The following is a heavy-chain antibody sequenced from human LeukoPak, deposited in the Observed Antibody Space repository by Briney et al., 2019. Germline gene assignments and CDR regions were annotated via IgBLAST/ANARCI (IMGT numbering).Heavy chain of an antibody. CDR2: XSGSGHST. CDR3: AKDLDYTTXXXYFDY. Sequence: RLSCXASGFTFSSXAMSWVRXAXGXGLXWVSXXSGSGHSTYYADSVKGRFTISRDNSRNTLYLQMNSLRADDTAVYYCAKDLDYTTXXXYFDYWGQGTLVTXXX. V-gene: IGHV3-23*01. D-gene: IGHD4-11*01. J-gene: IGHJ4*02. CDR1: GFTFSSXA.